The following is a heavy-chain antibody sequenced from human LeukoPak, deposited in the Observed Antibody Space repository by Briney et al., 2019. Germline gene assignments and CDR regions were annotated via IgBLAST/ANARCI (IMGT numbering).Heavy chain of an antibody. V-gene: IGHV4-59*01. D-gene: IGHD1-14*01. CDR3: ARVSPTTKYYFDY. CDR1: GGSISSYY. CDR2: IYYSGST. J-gene: IGHJ4*02. Sequence: SETLSLTCTVSGGSISSYYWSWIRQPPGKGLEWIGYIYYSGSTNYNPSLKSRVTISVDTSKNQFSLKLSSVTAADTAVYYCARVSPTTKYYFDYWGQGTLVTVSS.